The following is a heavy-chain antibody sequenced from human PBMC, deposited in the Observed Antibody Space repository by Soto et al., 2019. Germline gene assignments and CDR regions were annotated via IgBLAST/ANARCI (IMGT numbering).Heavy chain of an antibody. CDR2: ISARNGNT. Sequence: QVPLVQSGAEVKKPGASVKVSCKGSGYGFTTYGITWVRQAPGQGLEWMAWISARNGNTNYAQKLQGRVTVTRDTSTSTAYMELRSLRSDDPAVYYCARGRYGDYWGQGALVTVSS. CDR1: GYGFTTYG. J-gene: IGHJ4*02. V-gene: IGHV1-18*01. D-gene: IGHD1-1*01. CDR3: ARGRYGDY.